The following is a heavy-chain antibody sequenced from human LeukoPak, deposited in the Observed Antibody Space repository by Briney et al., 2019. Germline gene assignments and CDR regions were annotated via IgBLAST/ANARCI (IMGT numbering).Heavy chain of an antibody. J-gene: IGHJ6*03. CDR2: IYYSGST. V-gene: IGHV4-59*01. CDR1: GGSISGYY. Sequence: SETLSLTWTVSGGSISGYYWSWIRQPPGKGLEWIGYIYYSGSTNYNPSLKSRVTISVDTSKNQFSLKLSSVTAADTAVYYCARLHYDFWGVNYYYYMDVWGKETTVTVSS. D-gene: IGHD3-3*01. CDR3: ARLHYDFWGVNYYYYMDV.